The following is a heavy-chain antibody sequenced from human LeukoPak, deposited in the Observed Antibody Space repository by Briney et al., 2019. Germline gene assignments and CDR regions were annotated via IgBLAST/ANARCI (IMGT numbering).Heavy chain of an antibody. J-gene: IGHJ5*02. CDR1: GGSISNNNW. D-gene: IGHD3-10*01. V-gene: IGHV4-4*02. CDR2: IFNSGNT. Sequence: PSETLSLTCTVSGGSISNNNWWNWVRQSPGKGLEWIGEIFNSGNTNYNPSLESRVTMSVYTSKNQFYLKLTSVTAADTAVYYCAEGVIAGVNWFDPWGXXTLXTVSS. CDR3: AEGVIAGVNWFDP.